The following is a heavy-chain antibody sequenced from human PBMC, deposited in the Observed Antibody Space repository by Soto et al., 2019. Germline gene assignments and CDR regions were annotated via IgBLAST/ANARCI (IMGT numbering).Heavy chain of an antibody. V-gene: IGHV3-48*03. J-gene: IGHJ4*02. CDR2: ISSGAKTT. D-gene: IGHD3-22*01. Sequence: GGSLRLSCVASGFNFNSYEMNWVRQPPGKGLEWISYISSGAKTTYYADSVKGRFTISRDNTKNTLYLHMSSLRAEDAAVYYCARNLIPYHDGSRAHYSWGQGNLVTVSS. CDR3: ARNLIPYHDGSRAHYS. CDR1: GFNFNSYE.